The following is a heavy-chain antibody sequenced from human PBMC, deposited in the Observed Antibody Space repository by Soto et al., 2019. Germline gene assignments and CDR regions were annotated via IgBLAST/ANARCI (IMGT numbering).Heavy chain of an antibody. D-gene: IGHD6-13*01. CDR3: AHFTAEIAAAATGSGTSPYYYGMDV. CDR1: GFSLSTSGVG. V-gene: IGHV2-5*02. CDR2: IYWDDDK. Sequence: QITLKESGPTLVKPTQTLTLTCTFSGFSLSTSGVGVGWIRQPPGKALEWLALIYWDDDKRYSPSLKSRLTTTKDTSKNQVVLTMTNMDPVDTATYYCAHFTAEIAAAATGSGTSPYYYGMDVWGQGTTVTVSS. J-gene: IGHJ6*02.